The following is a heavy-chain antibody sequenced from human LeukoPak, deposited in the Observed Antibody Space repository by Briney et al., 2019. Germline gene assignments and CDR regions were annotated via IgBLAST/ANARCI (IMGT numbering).Heavy chain of an antibody. V-gene: IGHV1-8*01. Sequence: ASVKVSCKASGYTFTSYDINWVRQATGQGLEWMGWMNPNSGNTGYAQKFQGRVTMTRNTSISTAYMELSSLRSEDTAVYYCARGYVPRGLRDLFIFGVVSSNWLDPWGQGTLVTVSS. CDR2: MNPNSGNT. CDR3: ARGYVPRGLRDLFIFGVVSSNWLDP. J-gene: IGHJ5*02. D-gene: IGHD3-3*01. CDR1: GYTFTSYD.